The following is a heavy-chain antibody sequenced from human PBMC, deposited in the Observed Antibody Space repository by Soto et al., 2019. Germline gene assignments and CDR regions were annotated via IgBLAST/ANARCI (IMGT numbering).Heavy chain of an antibody. CDR2: ISTNGGST. V-gene: IGHV3-64D*06. CDR1: GFTFSSYA. D-gene: IGHD3-22*01. J-gene: IGHJ4*02. CDR3: VKGEYYYDSSGYYPFDY. Sequence: GGSLRLSCSASGFTFSSYAMHWVRQAPGKGLEYVSSISTNGGSTHYADSVKGRFTISRDNSKNAQYLQMSSLRADDTAVYYCVKGEYYYDSSGYYPFDYWGQGALVTVSS.